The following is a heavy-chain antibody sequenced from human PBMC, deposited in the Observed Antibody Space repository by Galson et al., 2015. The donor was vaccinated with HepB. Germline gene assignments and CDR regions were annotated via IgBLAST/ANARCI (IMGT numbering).Heavy chain of an antibody. Sequence: SLRLSCAASGFTFGSYWMHWVRQAPGKGLVWVSRINSDGSSTSYADSVKGRFTISRDNAKNTLYLQMNSLRAEDTAVYYCARDEPYTIFGVVIISEYYFDYWGQGTLVTVSS. V-gene: IGHV3-74*01. CDR2: INSDGSST. D-gene: IGHD3-3*01. CDR1: GFTFGSYW. CDR3: ARDEPYTIFGVVIISEYYFDY. J-gene: IGHJ4*02.